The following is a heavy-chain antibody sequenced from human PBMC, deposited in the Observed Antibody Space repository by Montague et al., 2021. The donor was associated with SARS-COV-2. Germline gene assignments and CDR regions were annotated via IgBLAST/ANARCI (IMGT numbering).Heavy chain of an antibody. CDR1: GGSMSDHY. J-gene: IGHJ5*02. D-gene: IGHD3-10*01. CDR3: ARAVSVRRVVSWFDP. Sequence: SETLSLTCTVSGGSMSDHYWAWIRQPPGKGLEWLAYIYYSGGINSNASLKSRVSMSVDTSNNQFSLNLTSVTPADTTVYYCARAVSVRRVVSWFDPWGQGALVTVSS. V-gene: IGHV4-59*11. CDR2: IYYSGGI.